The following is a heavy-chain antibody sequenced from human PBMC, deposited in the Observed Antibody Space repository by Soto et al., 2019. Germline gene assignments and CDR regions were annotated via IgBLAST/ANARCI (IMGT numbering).Heavy chain of an antibody. D-gene: IGHD6-19*01. CDR3: ARGKPGIAVAGI. Sequence: SVKVSCKASGGTFSSYTISWVRQAPGQGLEWMGRVIPILGIANYAQKFQGRVTITADKSTSTAYMELSSLRSEDTAVYYCARGKPGIAVAGIWGQGTMVTVSS. J-gene: IGHJ3*02. V-gene: IGHV1-69*02. CDR1: GGTFSSYT. CDR2: VIPILGIA.